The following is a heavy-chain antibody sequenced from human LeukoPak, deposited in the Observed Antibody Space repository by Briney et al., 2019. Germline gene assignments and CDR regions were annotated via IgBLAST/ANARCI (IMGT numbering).Heavy chain of an antibody. D-gene: IGHD6-19*01. CDR1: GYGFTSYW. CDR2: IYPGDSDT. V-gene: IGHV5-51*01. CDR3: ARQQYSSGSYYFDY. J-gene: IGHJ4*02. Sequence: GVPLQSSSQASGYGFTSYWIGWVRPMPGKHLGWMGIIYPGDSDTRYSPSFQGQVNISADKSISTAYLQWSSLKASDTGMYYCARQQYSSGSYYFDYWGQGTLVTVSS.